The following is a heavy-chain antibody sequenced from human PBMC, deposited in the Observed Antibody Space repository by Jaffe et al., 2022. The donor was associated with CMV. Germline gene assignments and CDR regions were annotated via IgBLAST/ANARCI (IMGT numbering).Heavy chain of an antibody. CDR2: IFSNDEK. J-gene: IGHJ6*03. CDR1: GFSLSNARMG. CDR3: ARDGGYSNFPSPYYYYYYMDV. D-gene: IGHD4-4*01. Sequence: QVTLKESGPVLVKPTETLTLTCTVSGFSLSNARMGVSWIRQPPGKALEWLAHIFSNDEKSYSTSLKSRLTISKDTSKSQVVLTMTNMDPVDTATYYCARDGGYSNFPSPYYYYYYMDVWGKGTTVTVSS. V-gene: IGHV2-26*01.